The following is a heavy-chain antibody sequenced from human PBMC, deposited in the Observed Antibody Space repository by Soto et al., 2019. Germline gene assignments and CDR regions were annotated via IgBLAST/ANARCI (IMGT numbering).Heavy chain of an antibody. V-gene: IGHV4-59*01. J-gene: IGHJ3*01. CDR3: ARGVRYFDMSD. CDR1: GGSISSYY. D-gene: IGHD3-9*01. CDR2: IYYSGST. Sequence: SETLSLTCTVSGGSISSYYWSWIRQPPGKGLEWIGYIYYSGSTNYNPSLKSRVTISVDTSKNQFSLKLSSVTAADTAVYYCARGVRYFDMSDWGQGTMVTVSS.